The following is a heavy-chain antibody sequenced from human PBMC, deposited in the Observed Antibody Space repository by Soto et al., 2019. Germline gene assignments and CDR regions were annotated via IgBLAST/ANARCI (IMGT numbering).Heavy chain of an antibody. V-gene: IGHV2-5*01. J-gene: IGHJ5*02. CDR3: AHSVGVTTYYDYVWGSYREHWFDP. CDR2: IYWNDDK. D-gene: IGHD3-16*02. Sequence: SGPTLVNPTQTLTLTCTFSGFSLSTSGVGVGWIRQPPGKALEWLALIYWNDDKRYSPSLKSRLTITKDTSKNQVVLTMTNMDPVDTATYYCAHSVGVTTYYDYVWGSYREHWFDPWGQGTLVTVSS. CDR1: GFSLSTSGVG.